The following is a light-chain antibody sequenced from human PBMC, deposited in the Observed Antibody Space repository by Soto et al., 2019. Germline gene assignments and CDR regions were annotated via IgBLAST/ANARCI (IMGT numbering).Light chain of an antibody. CDR1: QTVSSN. CDR3: QQYNNCPS. J-gene: IGKJ5*01. V-gene: IGKV3D-15*01. Sequence: EIVMTQSPATLSLSPGERATLSCRASQTVSSNLAWYQQKPGQAPRLLIYGASNRATGIPARFRGSGSGTEFTLTISSQQSEDFAVYYCQQYNNCPSFGQGTRLENK. CDR2: GAS.